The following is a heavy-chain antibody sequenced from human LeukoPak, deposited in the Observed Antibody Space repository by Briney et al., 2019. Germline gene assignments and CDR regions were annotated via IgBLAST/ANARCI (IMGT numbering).Heavy chain of an antibody. J-gene: IGHJ4*02. CDR1: GYTFTGYY. V-gene: IGHV1-2*04. D-gene: IGHD5-18*01. CDR2: INPNSGGT. Sequence: ASVKVSCKASGYTFTGYYMHWVRQAPGQGLEWMGWINPNSGGTNYAQKFQGWVTMTRDTSISTAYMELSRLRSDDTAVYYCAREFSSGYGRYYFDYWGQGTLVTVSS. CDR3: AREFSSGYGRYYFDY.